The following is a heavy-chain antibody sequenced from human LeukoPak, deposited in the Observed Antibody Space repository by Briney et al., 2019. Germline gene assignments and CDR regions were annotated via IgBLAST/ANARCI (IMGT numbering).Heavy chain of an antibody. CDR3: ARSLRYYGDSLYQPFDL. D-gene: IGHD3-10*01. V-gene: IGHV4-38-2*01. Sequence: PSETLSLTCGVSDYSISSGCYWGWIRQPPGKGLEWIGSIYHRGSTYYNPSLKSRVTISVDTSRNQFSLKVTSVTAADTAVYYCARSLRYYGDSLYQPFDLWGQGTLVTVSS. CDR1: DYSISSGCY. J-gene: IGHJ4*02. CDR2: IYHRGST.